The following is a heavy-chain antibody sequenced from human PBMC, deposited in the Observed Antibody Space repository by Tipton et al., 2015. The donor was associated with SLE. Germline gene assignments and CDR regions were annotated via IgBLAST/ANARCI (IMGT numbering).Heavy chain of an antibody. CDR1: GFTFSSYA. V-gene: IGHV3-23*01. Sequence: SLRLSCAASGFTFSSYAMSWVRQAPGKGLEWVSAVSGSGGSTYYADSVKGRFTISRDNSKNTLYLQMNSLRAEDTTVYYCAKDHYDSSGAFDYWGQGTLVTVSS. D-gene: IGHD3-22*01. CDR3: AKDHYDSSGAFDY. J-gene: IGHJ4*02. CDR2: VSGSGGST.